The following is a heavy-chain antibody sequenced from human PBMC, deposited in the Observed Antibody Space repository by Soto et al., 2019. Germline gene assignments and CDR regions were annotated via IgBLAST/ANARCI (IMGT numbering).Heavy chain of an antibody. Sequence: ASVKVSCKASGYTFTSYGISWVRQAPGQGLEWMGWISAYNGNTNYAQKLQGRVTMTTDTSTSTAYMELRSLRSDDTAVYYCARTGRYFDWLPFDYWVQGTLVTVSS. CDR2: ISAYNGNT. CDR1: GYTFTSYG. J-gene: IGHJ4*02. D-gene: IGHD3-9*01. V-gene: IGHV1-18*01. CDR3: ARTGRYFDWLPFDY.